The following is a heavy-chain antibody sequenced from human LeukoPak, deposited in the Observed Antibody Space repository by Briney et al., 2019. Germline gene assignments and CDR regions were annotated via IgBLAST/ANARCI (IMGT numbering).Heavy chain of an antibody. CDR1: GGTFSSYA. D-gene: IGHD4-17*01. CDR2: IIPIFGTA. Sequence: SVKVSCKASGGTFSSYAISWVRQAPGQGLEWMGGIIPIFGTANYAQKFQGRVTITADESTSTAYMELSSLRSEDMAVYYCARGSATVITPFDYWGQGTLVTVSS. CDR3: ARGSATVITPFDY. V-gene: IGHV1-69*13. J-gene: IGHJ4*02.